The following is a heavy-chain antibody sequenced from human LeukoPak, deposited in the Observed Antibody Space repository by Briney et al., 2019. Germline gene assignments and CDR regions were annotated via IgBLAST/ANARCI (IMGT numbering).Heavy chain of an antibody. CDR1: GFTLSTYA. CDR2: ISYDSSNY. J-gene: IGHJ4*02. D-gene: IGHD4-17*01. Sequence: PGGSLRLSCAASGFTLSTYAMHWVRQAPDRGLEWVAVISYDSSNYYYADSVKGRFTISRDNSRNSLYLQMDSLRAEDTAVYYCARDKYGDYAFDYWGQGTLVTVSS. CDR3: ARDKYGDYAFDY. V-gene: IGHV3-30-3*01.